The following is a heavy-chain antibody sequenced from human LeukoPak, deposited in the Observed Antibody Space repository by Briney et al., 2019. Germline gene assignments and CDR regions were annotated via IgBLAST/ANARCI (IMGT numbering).Heavy chain of an antibody. CDR3: ARGRRFDP. CDR2: INPHSGGT. Sequence: GASVKVSCKASGYTFTGYYMHCERQAPGQGLEWMGWINPHSGGTKYAEKFQGRVTMTRDTSISTAYMELNSLKSDDTAVYYCARGRRFDPWGQGTLVTVSS. J-gene: IGHJ5*02. CDR1: GYTFTGYY. V-gene: IGHV1-2*02.